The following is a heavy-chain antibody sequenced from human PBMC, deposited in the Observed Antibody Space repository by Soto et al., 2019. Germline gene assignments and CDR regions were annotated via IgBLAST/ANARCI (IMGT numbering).Heavy chain of an antibody. D-gene: IGHD3-10*01. CDR2: ISYSVST. J-gene: IGHJ6*01. V-gene: IGHV4-59*12. Sequence: TSKTLSLTSTVSGGPISNYYWSGIRQSPGKGLEWIGYISYSVSTNYNPSLKSRVTISVDTSQNQFSLKLSSVTAADTAVYYCARDFSDGWGSHLYYNCGIDVWGQGTT. CDR1: GGPISNYY. CDR3: ARDFSDGWGSHLYYNCGIDV.